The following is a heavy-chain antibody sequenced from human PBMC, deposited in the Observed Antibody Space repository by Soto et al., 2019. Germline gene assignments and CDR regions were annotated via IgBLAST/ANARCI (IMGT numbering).Heavy chain of an antibody. J-gene: IGHJ6*02. D-gene: IGHD3-22*01. CDR1: GFTFSSYA. V-gene: IGHV3-23*01. CDR2: ISGSGGST. CDR3: AKVSSGNLSYDSSGYYRDYYSGMDV. Sequence: EVQLLESGGGLVQPGGSLRLSCAASGFTFSSYAMSWVRQAPGKGLEWVSAISGSGGSTYYADSVKGRFTISRDNSKNTLYLKMNSLRAEDTDVYYCAKVSSGNLSYDSSGYYRDYYSGMDVWGQGTTVTVSS.